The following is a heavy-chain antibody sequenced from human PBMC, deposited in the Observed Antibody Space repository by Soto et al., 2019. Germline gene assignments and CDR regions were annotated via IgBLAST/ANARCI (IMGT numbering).Heavy chain of an antibody. J-gene: IGHJ4*02. V-gene: IGHV4-31*03. CDR3: ARELVTETYYFDY. Sequence: SETLSLTCTVSGGSISSGGYYWSWIRQHPGKGLEWIGYIYYSGSTHYNPSLKSRVTISVDTSKNQFSLKLSSVTAADTAVYYCARELVTETYYFDYWGQGTLVTVSS. CDR1: GGSISSGGYY. CDR2: IYYSGST. D-gene: IGHD3-16*02.